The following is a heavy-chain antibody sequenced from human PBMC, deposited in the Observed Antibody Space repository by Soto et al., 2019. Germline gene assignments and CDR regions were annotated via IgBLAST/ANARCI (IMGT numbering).Heavy chain of an antibody. CDR1: GYTFTSYD. Sequence: ASVKGSCKASGYTFTSYDINWVRQATGQGLEWMGWMNPNSGNTGYAQKFQGRVTMTRNTSISTAYMELSSLRSEDTAVYYCARVHTLERRHGAGYWGQGTLVTV. CDR2: MNPNSGNT. CDR3: ARVHTLERRHGAGY. V-gene: IGHV1-8*01. D-gene: IGHD1-1*01. J-gene: IGHJ4*02.